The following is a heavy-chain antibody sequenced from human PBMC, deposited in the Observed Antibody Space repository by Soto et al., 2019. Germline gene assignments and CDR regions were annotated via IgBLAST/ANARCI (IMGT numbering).Heavy chain of an antibody. V-gene: IGHV1-69*12. Sequence: QVQLVQSGAEMKEPGSSVKVSCKTSGGTFSSSAISWLRQAPGQGLEWMGGIIPLFRTPDYAQKFQGRVTIAADEGTSTTYIGLSSVRSEDTDVYYWARDNDRLQLGGNYYYILDVWGQGTTITVS. CDR1: GGTFSSSA. J-gene: IGHJ6*02. D-gene: IGHD5-12*01. CDR3: ARDNDRLQLGGNYYYILDV. CDR2: IIPLFRTP.